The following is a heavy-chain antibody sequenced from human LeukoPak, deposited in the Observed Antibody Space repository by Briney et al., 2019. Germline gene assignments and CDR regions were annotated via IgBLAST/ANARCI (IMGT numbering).Heavy chain of an antibody. Sequence: ASVKVSCKASGYSFTSYYIHWVRQAPGQGLESMGMINPGGGSTSYAQKFQDRVTMTRDTSTSTVYMELNSLRSEDTAVYYCAKDLRWDHPGLDPWGQGTLVIVSS. CDR3: AKDLRWDHPGLDP. D-gene: IGHD4-23*01. CDR2: INPGGGST. J-gene: IGHJ5*02. CDR1: GYSFTSYY. V-gene: IGHV1-46*01.